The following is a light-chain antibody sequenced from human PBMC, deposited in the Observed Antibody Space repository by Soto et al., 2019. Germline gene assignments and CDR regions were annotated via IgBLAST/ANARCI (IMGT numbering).Light chain of an antibody. J-gene: IGKJ4*01. CDR1: QSISTSY. CDR3: QQYGSSPFT. V-gene: IGKV3-20*01. Sequence: EIMLTQSPGTLSLSPGERATLSCRASQSISTSYLAWYQQKPGQAPRLLIYGASSRATGIPDRFSGSGSGTDFTRTVSRLEREDFAVYFCQQYGSSPFTVGGGTKVEIK. CDR2: GAS.